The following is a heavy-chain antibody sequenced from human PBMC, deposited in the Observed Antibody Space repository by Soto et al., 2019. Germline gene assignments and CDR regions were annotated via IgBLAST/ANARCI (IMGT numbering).Heavy chain of an antibody. CDR1: RGSINTGDYY. J-gene: IGHJ4*02. D-gene: IGHD1-1*01. CDR2: IYYSGST. V-gene: IGHV4-30-4*01. CDR3: ARDRSRWGGTVY. Sequence: QVQLQESGPGLVKPSQTLSLTCTVSRGSINTGDYYWSWMRQPPGKGLEWIGPIYYSGSTHYNRSLKSRVTMSVDTSNDQFSLSLSSVTATDTAVYYCARDRSRWGGTVYWGQGTQVTVSS.